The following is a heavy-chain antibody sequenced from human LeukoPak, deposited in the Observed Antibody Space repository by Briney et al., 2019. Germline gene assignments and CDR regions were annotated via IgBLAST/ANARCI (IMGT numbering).Heavy chain of an antibody. D-gene: IGHD6-13*01. V-gene: IGHV4-61*02. CDR2: IYTSGST. CDR1: GGSLSSGSCY. CDR3: ARLGSSWSTNFYYYIEV. Sequence: SETLSPTCTVSGGSLSSGSCYWSWIRQPAGKGLEWIRRIYTSGSTNYNPSLKSRVTISVDTSKNQCSLKLSSVTAADTAVYYCARLGSSWSTNFYYYIEVWGKGTTVTVSS. J-gene: IGHJ6*03.